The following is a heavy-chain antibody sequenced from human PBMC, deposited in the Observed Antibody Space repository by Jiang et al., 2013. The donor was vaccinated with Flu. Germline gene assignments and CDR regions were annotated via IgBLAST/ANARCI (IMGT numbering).Heavy chain of an antibody. CDR1: GFTFSSYA. CDR3: ASDSHKTVVPAAPGYGMDV. CDR2: ISGSGGST. D-gene: IGHD2-2*01. V-gene: IGHV3-23*01. Sequence: QLLESGGGLVQPGGSLRLSCAASGFTFSSYAMSWVRQAPGKGLEWVSAISGSGGSTYYADSVKGRFTISRDNSKNTLYLQMNSLRAEDTAVYYCASDSHKTVVPAAPGYGMDVWGQGTTVTVSS. J-gene: IGHJ6*02.